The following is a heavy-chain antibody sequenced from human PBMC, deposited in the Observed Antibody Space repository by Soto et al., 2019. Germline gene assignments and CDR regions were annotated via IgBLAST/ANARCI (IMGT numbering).Heavy chain of an antibody. CDR1: GYTFTNYG. Sequence: QVQLVQSGTEVKKPGASVKVSCKASGYTFTNYGISWVRQAPGQGLEWMGWISGYNGNTNYAQRLQGRVTMTTDTSTRTAYMDLRSLRSDDTAMYYCAREDSTDPYSDYWGQGTLVTVSS. CDR3: AREDSTDPYSDY. D-gene: IGHD2-15*01. CDR2: ISGYNGNT. V-gene: IGHV1-18*04. J-gene: IGHJ4*02.